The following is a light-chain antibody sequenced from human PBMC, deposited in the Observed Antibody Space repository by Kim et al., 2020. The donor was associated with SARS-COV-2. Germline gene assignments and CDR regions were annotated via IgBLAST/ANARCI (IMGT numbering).Light chain of an antibody. CDR2: AAS. CDR3: QQYYSLPPT. J-gene: IGKJ3*01. V-gene: IGKV1-12*01. Sequence: ASGGDMVTITFRASQGISTWLAWYRLSPGKAPELLIYAASDLQIGVPSRFTGGGSGTHFTLTSSSLQPVDSAIYYCQQYYSLPPTFGPGTKVDIK. CDR1: QGISTW.